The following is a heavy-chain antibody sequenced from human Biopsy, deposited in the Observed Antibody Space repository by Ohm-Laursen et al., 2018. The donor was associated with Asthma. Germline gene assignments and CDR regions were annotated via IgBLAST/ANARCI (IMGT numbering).Heavy chain of an antibody. Sequence: ASVKVSCKASGYNFISFAIHWVRQAPGQRLEWMGWVNTGNGGTKYSQKFQGRVTITRDTSASTAYMELRSLRSEDTATYYCARTYYDFLTGQVKDVFGVWGQGTMVTVSP. V-gene: IGHV1-3*04. CDR3: ARTYYDFLTGQVKDVFGV. D-gene: IGHD3-9*01. CDR2: VNTGNGGT. CDR1: GYNFISFA. J-gene: IGHJ3*01.